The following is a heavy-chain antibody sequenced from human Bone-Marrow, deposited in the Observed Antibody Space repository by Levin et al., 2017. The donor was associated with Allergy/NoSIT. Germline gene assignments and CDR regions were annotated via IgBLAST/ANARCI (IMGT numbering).Heavy chain of an antibody. CDR3: AKDRIFHDYIWGTSRCYGMDV. D-gene: IGHD3-16*01. Sequence: QPGGSLRLSCTASGFTFSNYGIHWVRQAPGKGLEWVAVISYDGSKKYYADSVKGRFTISRDNSKSTLYLQMNSLRAEDTAVYYCAKDRIFHDYIWGTSRCYGMDVWGQGTTVTVSS. V-gene: IGHV3-30*18. CDR1: GFTFSNYG. J-gene: IGHJ6*02. CDR2: ISYDGSKK.